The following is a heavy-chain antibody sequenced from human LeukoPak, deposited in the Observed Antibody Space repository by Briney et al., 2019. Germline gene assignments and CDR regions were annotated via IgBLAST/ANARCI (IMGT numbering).Heavy chain of an antibody. J-gene: IGHJ4*02. CDR2: ISYDGSNK. CDR3: ARVSRITMVRGGEVDY. CDR1: GFTFSSYA. V-gene: IGHV3-30*04. Sequence: PGGSLRLSCAASGFTFSSYAMHWVRQAPGKGLEWVAVISYDGSNKYYADSVKGRFTISRDNSKNTLYLQMNSLRAEDTAVYYCARVSRITMVRGGEVDYWGQGTLVTVSS. D-gene: IGHD3-10*01.